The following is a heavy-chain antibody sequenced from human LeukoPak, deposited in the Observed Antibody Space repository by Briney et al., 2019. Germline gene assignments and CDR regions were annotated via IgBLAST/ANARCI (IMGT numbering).Heavy chain of an antibody. CDR1: GFTFSSYE. J-gene: IGHJ4*02. CDR2: TSSSGSTI. Sequence: GGSLRLSCAASGFTFSSYEMNWVRQAPGKGLEWVSYTSSSGSTIYYADSVKGRFTISRDNAKNSLYLQMNSLRAEDTAVYYCARDRLWFGELLPFDYWGQGTLVTVSS. V-gene: IGHV3-48*03. CDR3: ARDRLWFGELLPFDY. D-gene: IGHD3-10*01.